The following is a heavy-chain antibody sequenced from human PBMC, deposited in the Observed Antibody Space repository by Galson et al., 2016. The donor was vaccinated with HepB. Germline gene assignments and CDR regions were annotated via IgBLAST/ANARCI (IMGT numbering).Heavy chain of an antibody. Sequence: SLRLSCAASGSSIRKYWIHLVRLLPVKRLEWVASISDDADKTYHVNSVTGRFTISRDTAKNSLYLQLNSLRAADTAVYFCARVITFYDLMDCWGQGAVVTVSS. CDR2: ISDDADKT. D-gene: IGHD3-3*01. CDR3: ARVITFYDLMDC. J-gene: IGHJ4*02. V-gene: IGHV3-7*03. CDR1: GSSIRKYW.